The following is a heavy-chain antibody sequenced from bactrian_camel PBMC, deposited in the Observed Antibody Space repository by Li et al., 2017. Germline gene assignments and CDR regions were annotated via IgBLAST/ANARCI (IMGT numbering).Heavy chain of an antibody. CDR2: INSGGGSA. D-gene: IGHD3*01. CDR3: AADLPEMGCPFSLGY. Sequence: DVQLVESGGGLVLPGGSLRLSCAASGFTFSDYAMSWIRQGPGKGLEWVSAINSGGGSAYYADSVKGRFTISRDNAKNTLYLQMNSLKTEDTAVYYCAADLPEMGCPFSLGYWGQGTQVTVS. CDR1: GFTFSDYA. J-gene: IGHJ6*01. V-gene: IGHV3S31*01.